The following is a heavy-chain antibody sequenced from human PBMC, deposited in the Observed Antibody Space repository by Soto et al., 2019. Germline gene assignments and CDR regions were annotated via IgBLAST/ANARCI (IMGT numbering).Heavy chain of an antibody. CDR3: ARGPGGATRYYYYYGMDV. D-gene: IGHD1-26*01. CDR2: IYYSGST. J-gene: IGHJ6*02. CDR1: GGSISSYY. Sequence: KTSETLALTCTVSGGSISSYYWSWIRQPPGKGLEWIGYIYYSGSTNYNPSLKSRVTISVDTSKNQFSLKLSSVTAADTAVYYCARGPGGATRYYYYYGMDVWGQGTTVTVS. V-gene: IGHV4-59*01.